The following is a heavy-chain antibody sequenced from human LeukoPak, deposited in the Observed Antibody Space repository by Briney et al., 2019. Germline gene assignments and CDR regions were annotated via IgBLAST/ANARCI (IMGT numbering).Heavy chain of an antibody. CDR1: GFTFSSYW. D-gene: IGHD1-26*01. J-gene: IGHJ4*02. V-gene: IGHV3-7*01. CDR2: IKQDGSEK. CDR3: AKDWAYSGPPYYFDY. Sequence: GGSLRLSCAASGFTFSSYWMSWVRQAPGKGLEWVANIKQDGSEKYYVGSVKGRFTISRDNAKNSLYLQMNSLRAEDTAVYYCAKDWAYSGPPYYFDYWGQGTLVTVSS.